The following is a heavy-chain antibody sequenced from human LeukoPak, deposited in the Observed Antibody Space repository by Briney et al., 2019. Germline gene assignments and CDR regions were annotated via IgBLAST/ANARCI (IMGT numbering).Heavy chain of an antibody. CDR2: IYTSGST. J-gene: IGHJ4*02. D-gene: IGHD3-22*01. CDR3: ARDPNYYDSSGYYYSEHDY. CDR1: GGSISSYY. V-gene: IGHV4-4*07. Sequence: SETLSLTCTVSGGSISSYYWSWIRQPAGKGLEWIGRIYTSGSTNYNPSLKSRVTMSVDTSKNQFSLKLSSVTAADTAVYYCARDPNYYDSSGYYYSEHDYWGQGTLVTVSS.